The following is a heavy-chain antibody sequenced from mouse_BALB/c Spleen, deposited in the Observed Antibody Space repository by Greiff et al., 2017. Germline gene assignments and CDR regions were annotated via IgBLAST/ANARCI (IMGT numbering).Heavy chain of an antibody. D-gene: IGHD1-1*01. Sequence: VQLQQSGAELVRPGALVKLSCKASGFNIKDYYMHWVKQRPEQGLEWIGWIDPENGNTIYDPKFQGKASITADTSSNTAYLQLSSLTSEDTAVYYCAYYGSSYMDYWGQGTSVTVSS. CDR1: GFNIKDYY. CDR2: IDPENGNT. CDR3: AYYGSSYMDY. J-gene: IGHJ4*01. V-gene: IGHV14-1*02.